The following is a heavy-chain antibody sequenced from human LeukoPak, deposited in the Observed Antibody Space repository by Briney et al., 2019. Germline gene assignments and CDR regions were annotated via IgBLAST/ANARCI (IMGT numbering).Heavy chain of an antibody. Sequence: GGSLRLSCAASGFTFKSYAMSWVREAPGKGLEWVSSFSGSGGSTYYADSVKGQFTISRDNSKSALYLQMNSLRAEDTAVYYCAKSIVVVPAAADYFDYWGQGTLVTVSS. D-gene: IGHD2-2*01. CDR3: AKSIVVVPAAADYFDY. CDR2: FSGSGGST. CDR1: GFTFKSYA. V-gene: IGHV3-23*01. J-gene: IGHJ4*02.